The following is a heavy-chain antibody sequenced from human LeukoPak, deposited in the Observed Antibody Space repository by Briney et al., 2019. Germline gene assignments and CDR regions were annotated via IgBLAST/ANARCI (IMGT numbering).Heavy chain of an antibody. CDR1: GGTFSSYA. J-gene: IGHJ4*02. V-gene: IGHV1-69*13. D-gene: IGHD3-3*01. CDR3: ARPPTPSSGYYRFDY. Sequence: ASVKVSCKASGGTFSSYAISWVRQAPGQGLEWMGGIIPIFGTANYAQKFQGRVTITADESTSTAYMELSSLRSEDTAVYYCARPPTPSSGYYRFDYWGQGTLVTVSS. CDR2: IIPIFGTA.